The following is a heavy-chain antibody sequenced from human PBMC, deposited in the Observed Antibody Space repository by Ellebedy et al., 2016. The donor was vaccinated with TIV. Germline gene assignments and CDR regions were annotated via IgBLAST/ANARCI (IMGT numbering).Heavy chain of an antibody. CDR2: ISSDGGRK. D-gene: IGHD2-2*01. Sequence: GGSLRLXXAASGFTFKSHDMHWVRQVPGKGLEWVAVISSDGGRKHYADSVKGRFTISRDNSKNTLFLQMNSLRPEDAAVFYCAKEKRYCSSANCPLGYWGQGNLVTVSS. CDR3: AKEKRYCSSANCPLGY. J-gene: IGHJ4*02. V-gene: IGHV3-30*18. CDR1: GFTFKSHD.